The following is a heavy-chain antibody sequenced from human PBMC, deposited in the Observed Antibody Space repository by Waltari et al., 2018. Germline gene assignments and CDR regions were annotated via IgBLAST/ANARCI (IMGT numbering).Heavy chain of an antibody. CDR3: AREGRGWRNDY. D-gene: IGHD6-19*01. V-gene: IGHV4-39*07. Sequence: QLQLQESGPGLVKPSETLSLTCTVSGGSISSSSYYWGWIRQPPGKGLEWIGSIYYSGSTYYNPSLKSRVTISVDTSKNQFSLKLSSVTAADTAVYYCAREGRGWRNDYWGQGTLVTVSS. CDR1: GGSISSSSYY. CDR2: IYYSGST. J-gene: IGHJ4*02.